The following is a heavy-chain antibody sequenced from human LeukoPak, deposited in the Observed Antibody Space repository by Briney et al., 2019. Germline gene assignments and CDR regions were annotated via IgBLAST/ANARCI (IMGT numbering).Heavy chain of an antibody. CDR1: GGSISSYY. J-gene: IGHJ4*02. D-gene: IGHD3-22*01. V-gene: IGHV4-59*12. CDR2: IYYSGST. CDR3: ARGRDSSGYYVDFDY. Sequence: SETLSLTCTVSGGSISSYYWSWIRQPPGKGLEWIGYIYYSGSTNYNPSLKSRVTISVDTSKNQFSLKLSSVTAADTAVYYCARGRDSSGYYVDFDYWGQGTLVTVSS.